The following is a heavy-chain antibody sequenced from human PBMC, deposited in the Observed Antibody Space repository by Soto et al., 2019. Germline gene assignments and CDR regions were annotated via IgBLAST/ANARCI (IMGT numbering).Heavy chain of an antibody. D-gene: IGHD2-2*01. CDR3: ARGGLDIVVVPAAIRPPPYYYHYGMDV. Sequence: QVQLVESGGGVVQPGRSLRLSCAASGFTFSSYAMHWVRQAPGKGLEWVAVISYDGSNKYYADSVKGRFTISRDNSKNTLYLQMNSLRAEDTAVYYCARGGLDIVVVPAAIRPPPYYYHYGMDVWGQGTTVTVSS. V-gene: IGHV3-30-3*01. CDR2: ISYDGSNK. J-gene: IGHJ6*02. CDR1: GFTFSSYA.